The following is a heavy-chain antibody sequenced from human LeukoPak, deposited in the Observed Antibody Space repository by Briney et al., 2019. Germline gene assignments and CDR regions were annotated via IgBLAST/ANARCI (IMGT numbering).Heavy chain of an antibody. CDR3: ARDRAGYNSPWFDP. CDR1: GGTFSSYA. J-gene: IGHJ5*02. D-gene: IGHD5-24*01. Sequence: SVKVSCKASGGTFSSYAISWVRQAPGQGLEWMGGIIPIFGTANYAQKFQGRVTITADESTSTAYMELSSLRSEDTAVYCCARDRAGYNSPWFDPWGQGTLVTVSS. V-gene: IGHV1-69*13. CDR2: IIPIFGTA.